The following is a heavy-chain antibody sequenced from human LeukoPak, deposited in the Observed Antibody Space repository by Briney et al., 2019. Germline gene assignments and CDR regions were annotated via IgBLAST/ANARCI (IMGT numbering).Heavy chain of an antibody. D-gene: IGHD3/OR15-3a*01. CDR3: ARSEDFGLQIDY. Sequence: GASVKVSCKASGYTFTGYCMHWVRQAPGRGLEWMGWINPNSGGTNYAQKFQGRVTMTRDTSISTAYMELSRLRSDDTAVYYCARSEDFGLQIDYWGQGTLVTVSS. CDR1: GYTFTGYC. V-gene: IGHV1-2*02. J-gene: IGHJ4*02. CDR2: INPNSGGT.